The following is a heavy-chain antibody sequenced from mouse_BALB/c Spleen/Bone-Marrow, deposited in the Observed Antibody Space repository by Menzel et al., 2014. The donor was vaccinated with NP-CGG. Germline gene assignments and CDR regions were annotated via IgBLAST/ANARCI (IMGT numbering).Heavy chain of an antibody. Sequence: VQLQQSGPELVKPGASVKISCKASGYSFXDYFMNWVKQSHGKSLEWIGRINPYNGDTFYNQKFKGKATLTVDKSSSTAHMELLSLTSEDSAVHYCGRSGGSSYVFAYWGQGTLVTVSA. J-gene: IGHJ3*01. CDR2: INPYNGDT. CDR3: GRSGGSSYVFAY. D-gene: IGHD1-1*01. V-gene: IGHV1-37*01. CDR1: GYSFXDYF.